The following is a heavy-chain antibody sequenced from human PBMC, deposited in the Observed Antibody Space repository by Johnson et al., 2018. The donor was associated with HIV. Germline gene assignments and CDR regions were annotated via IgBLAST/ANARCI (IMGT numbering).Heavy chain of an antibody. V-gene: IGHV3-7*01. D-gene: IGHD3-22*01. CDR2: IKQDGSEK. CDR3: ARGTPGDYDSSGYYRGSEAFDI. CDR1: GFTFSRYW. J-gene: IGHJ3*02. Sequence: VQLVESGGGLVQPGGSLRLSCGASGFTFSRYWMSWVRQAPGKGLEWVANIKQDGSEKYYVESVKGRFTISRDNSKNTLYLQMNSLRAEDRAVYYCARGTPGDYDSSGYYRGSEAFDIWGQGTMVTVSS.